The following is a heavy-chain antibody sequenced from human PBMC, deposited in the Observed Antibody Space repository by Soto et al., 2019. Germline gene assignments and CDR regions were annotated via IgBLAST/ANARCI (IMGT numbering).Heavy chain of an antibody. CDR2: ISSNSAYI. D-gene: IGHD6-13*01. Sequence: GGSLRLSCAASGFTFRSFTMNWVRQAPGKGLEWVSTISSNSAYIYYTDALRRRFTISRDNAKNSLHLQMNSLTAEDTAVYYCTRDAARDSSARGWFDPWGQGTLVAVSS. J-gene: IGHJ5*02. CDR1: GFTFRSFT. V-gene: IGHV3-21*01. CDR3: TRDAARDSSARGWFDP.